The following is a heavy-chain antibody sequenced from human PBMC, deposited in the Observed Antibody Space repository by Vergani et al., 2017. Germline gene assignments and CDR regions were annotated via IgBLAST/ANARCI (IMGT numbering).Heavy chain of an antibody. CDR3: ARDAEGAFDI. CDR1: GFTFSSYA. CDR2: INHSGST. J-gene: IGHJ3*02. V-gene: IGHV4-34*01. D-gene: IGHD2-8*01. Sequence: QVQLVESGGGVVQPGRSLRLSCAASGFTFSSYAMHWVRQAPGKGLEWIGEINHSGSTNYNPSRKSRVTISVDTSKNQFSLKLSSVTAAYTPVYYCARDAEGAFDIWGQGTMVTVSS.